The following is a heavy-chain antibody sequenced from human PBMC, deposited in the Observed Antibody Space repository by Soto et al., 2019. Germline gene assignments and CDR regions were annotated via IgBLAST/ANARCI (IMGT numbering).Heavy chain of an antibody. J-gene: IGHJ4*02. CDR3: AKDTSGWYVGFDY. CDR2: ISYDGNTK. Sequence: GGSLRLSCAASGFTFSDYGGHLVRQAPGKGLEWVAIISYDGNTKYYADSVKGRFTISRDNSKNTLYLQMNSLRAEDTAVYYCAKDTSGWYVGFDYWGRGTLVTVSS. V-gene: IGHV3-30*18. D-gene: IGHD6-19*01. CDR1: GFTFSDYG.